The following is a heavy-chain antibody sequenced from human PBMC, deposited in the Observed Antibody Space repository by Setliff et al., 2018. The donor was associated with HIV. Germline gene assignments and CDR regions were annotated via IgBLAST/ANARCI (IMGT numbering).Heavy chain of an antibody. V-gene: IGHV4-31*03. CDR2: IYYNGGT. Sequence: PSETLSLTCTVSGASISSGGFYWNWIRQRPGKGLEWIGYIYYNGGTNYSPSLKSRLTISVDTSKNQFSLRLTSVSDADTAVYYYARGAGLGQEGEYFHHWGQGTQVTVSS. J-gene: IGHJ1*01. D-gene: IGHD6-19*01. CDR3: ARGAGLGQEGEYFHH. CDR1: GASISSGGFY.